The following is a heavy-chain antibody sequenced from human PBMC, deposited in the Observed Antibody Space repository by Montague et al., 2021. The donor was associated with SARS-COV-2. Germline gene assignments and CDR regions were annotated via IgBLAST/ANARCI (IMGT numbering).Heavy chain of an antibody. CDR2: IYYSGST. J-gene: IGHJ6*02. CDR3: ARQDDILTGYYYYGMDV. CDR1: DGSVSAYF. D-gene: IGHD3-9*01. V-gene: IGHV4-39*01. Sequence: SETLSLTCDFSDGSVSAYFWSWVRQLPGKGLEWIGSIYYSGSTYYNPSLKSRVTISVDTSKNQFSLKLSSVTAADTAVYYCARQDDILTGYYYYGMDVWGQGTTVTVSS.